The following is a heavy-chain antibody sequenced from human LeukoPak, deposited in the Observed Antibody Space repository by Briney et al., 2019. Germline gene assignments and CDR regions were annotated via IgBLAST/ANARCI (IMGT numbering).Heavy chain of an antibody. Sequence: GGSLRLPCAASGFTFSSYEMNWVRQAPGKGMEWVSYISSSGSTIYYVDSVKGRFTISRDNAKNSLYLQMNSLRAEDTAVYYCASPTYYYDSSGYCYWGQGTLVTVSS. CDR3: ASPTYYYDSSGYCY. V-gene: IGHV3-48*03. D-gene: IGHD3-22*01. CDR2: ISSSGSTI. CDR1: GFTFSSYE. J-gene: IGHJ4*02.